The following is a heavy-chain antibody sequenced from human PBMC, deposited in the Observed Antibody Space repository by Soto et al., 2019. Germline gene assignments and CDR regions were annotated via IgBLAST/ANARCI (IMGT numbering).Heavy chain of an antibody. D-gene: IGHD5-12*01. CDR3: ARGRVNGGYATRNYFDY. V-gene: IGHV4-34*01. J-gene: IGHJ4*02. CDR1: GGSFSGYY. Sequence: PSETLSLTCAVYGGSFSGYYWSWIRQPPGKGLEWIGEINHSGSTNYNPSLKSRVTISVDTSKNQFSLKLSSVTAADTAVYYCARGRVNGGYATRNYFDYWGQGTLVTVST. CDR2: INHSGST.